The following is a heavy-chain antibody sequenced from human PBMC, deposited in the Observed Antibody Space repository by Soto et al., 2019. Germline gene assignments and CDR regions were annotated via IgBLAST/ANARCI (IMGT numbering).Heavy chain of an antibody. CDR2: ISGSGGST. CDR3: AKWEIFVVVKDAIPNYYGMDV. D-gene: IGHD2-2*01. Sequence: PGGSLRLSCAASGFTFSSYAMSWVRQAPGKGLEWVSAISGSGGSTYYADSVKGRFTISRDNSKNTLYLQMNSLRAEDTAVYYCAKWEIFVVVKDAIPNYYGMDVWGQGTTVTVSS. CDR1: GFTFSSYA. V-gene: IGHV3-23*01. J-gene: IGHJ6*02.